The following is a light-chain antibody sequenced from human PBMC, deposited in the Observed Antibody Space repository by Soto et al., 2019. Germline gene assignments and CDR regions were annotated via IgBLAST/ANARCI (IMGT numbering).Light chain of an antibody. CDR2: EVT. CDR1: SSDVGGYDF. V-gene: IGLV2-14*01. CDR3: SLYTTASTYV. Sequence: QSVLTQPASVSGSPGQSITISCTGTSSDVGGYDFVSWYRQYPGQAPKILIYEVTHRPSGVPDRFSGSKSGNTASLTISGLQAEDEAEYYCSLYTTASTYVFGTGTKVTVL. J-gene: IGLJ1*01.